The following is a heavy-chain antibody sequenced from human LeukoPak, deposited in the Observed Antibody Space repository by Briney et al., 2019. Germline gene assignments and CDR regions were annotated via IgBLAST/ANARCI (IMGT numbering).Heavy chain of an antibody. V-gene: IGHV4-34*01. Sequence: PSETLSLTCTVYGGSFSGFYWRWIRQPPGKGLEWLGEISHSGSSYYNPSLQSRVTLSVDPSRSQFSLRLNSVTAAHTRLYSCARGGLDTKRGGYFDYWGQGILVAVSS. CDR3: ARGGLDTKRGGYFDY. CDR1: GGSFSGFY. J-gene: IGHJ4*02. CDR2: ISHSGSS. D-gene: IGHD5-18*01.